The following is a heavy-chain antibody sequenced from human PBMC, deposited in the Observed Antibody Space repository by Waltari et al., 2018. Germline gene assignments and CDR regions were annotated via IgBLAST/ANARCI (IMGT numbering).Heavy chain of an antibody. Sequence: EVRLLESGGGSVQPGGSLGLSCVGPGFTVGRYAMSWVRQAPGKGLEWVSGIRDNSGSTYYADSVKGRFTISRDNFKNTLFLDLNSLRAEDTAAYYCAKSGDNYVVYFDSWGQGSLVSVSS. D-gene: IGHD1-1*01. CDR1: GFTVGRYA. CDR2: IRDNSGST. J-gene: IGHJ4*02. V-gene: IGHV3-23*01. CDR3: AKSGDNYVVYFDS.